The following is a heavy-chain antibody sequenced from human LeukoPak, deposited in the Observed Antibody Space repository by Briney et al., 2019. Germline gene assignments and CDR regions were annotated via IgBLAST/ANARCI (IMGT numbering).Heavy chain of an antibody. Sequence: PGGSLRLSCAASGFTFSSYAMSWVRQAPGKGLEWVSAISGSGGSTYYAGSVKGRFTISRDNSKNTLYLQMNSLRAEDTAVYYCANGNRCTSPNCLGYYYFYMDVWGKGTTVTVSS. V-gene: IGHV3-23*01. CDR1: GFTFSSYA. CDR2: ISGSGGST. J-gene: IGHJ6*03. D-gene: IGHD2-8*01. CDR3: ANGNRCTSPNCLGYYYFYMDV.